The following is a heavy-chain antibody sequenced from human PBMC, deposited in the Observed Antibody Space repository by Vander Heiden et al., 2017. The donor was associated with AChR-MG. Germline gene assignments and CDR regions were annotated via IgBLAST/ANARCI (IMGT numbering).Heavy chain of an antibody. J-gene: IGHJ5*02. Sequence: ELQLLESGGGLVQPGGSLRLSCAAPGFTFSSYAMGWVRQAPGKGLEWVSAISGSGGSTYYADSVKGRFTISRDNSKNTLYLQMNSLRAEDTAVYYCAKATVVAATRWFDPWGQGTLVTVSS. D-gene: IGHD2-15*01. V-gene: IGHV3-23*01. CDR2: ISGSGGST. CDR1: GFTFSSYA. CDR3: AKATVVAATRWFDP.